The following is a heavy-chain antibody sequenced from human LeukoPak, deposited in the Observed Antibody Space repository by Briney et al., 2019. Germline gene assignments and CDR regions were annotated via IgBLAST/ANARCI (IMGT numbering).Heavy chain of an antibody. CDR2: IKEDGSEK. D-gene: IGHD3-10*01. J-gene: IGHJ3*01. CDR1: GFTFRSYW. Sequence: GGSLRLSCAASGFTFRSYWMTWVRQAPGKGLESVANIKEDGSEKYYVDSVKGRFTISRDNAKNSLYLQMDSLRAEDTAVYYCARPILMWFGESRGGAFDLWGQGIMVAVSS. V-gene: IGHV3-7*01. CDR3: ARPILMWFGESRGGAFDL.